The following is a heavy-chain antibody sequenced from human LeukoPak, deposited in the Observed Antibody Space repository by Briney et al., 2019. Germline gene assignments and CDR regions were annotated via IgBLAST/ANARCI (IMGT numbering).Heavy chain of an antibody. CDR3: AKGPPRGTTPFFDY. J-gene: IGHJ4*02. D-gene: IGHD1-7*01. CDR2: ISGSGGST. Sequence: GSLRLSCAASGFTFSSYAMSWVRQAPGKGLEWVSAISGSGGSTYYADSVKGRFTISRDNSKNTLYVQMTSLRAEDTAVYHCAKGPPRGTTPFFDYWGQGTLVTVSS. CDR1: GFTFSSYA. V-gene: IGHV3-23*01.